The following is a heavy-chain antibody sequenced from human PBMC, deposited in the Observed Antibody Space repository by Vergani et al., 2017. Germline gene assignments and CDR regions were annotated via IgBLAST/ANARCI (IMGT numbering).Heavy chain of an antibody. Sequence: EVQLVQSGAEVKKPGESLKISCKGSGYSFTSYWIGWVRQMPGKGLEWMGIIYPGDSDTRYSPSFQGQVTISADKSISTAYLQWSSLKASDTAMYHCARYRELRYFDLPMDVWGKGTTVTVSS. CDR3: ARYRELRYFDLPMDV. CDR2: IYPGDSDT. V-gene: IGHV5-51*01. J-gene: IGHJ6*04. D-gene: IGHD3-9*01. CDR1: GYSFTSYW.